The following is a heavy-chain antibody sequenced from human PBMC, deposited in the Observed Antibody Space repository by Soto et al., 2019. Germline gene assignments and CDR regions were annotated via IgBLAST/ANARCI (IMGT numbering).Heavy chain of an antibody. CDR1: GYDFTTYG. Sequence: QVHLVQSGAEVKKPGASVKVSCKGSGYDFTTYGITWVRQAPGQGLEWMAWISAHNGNTDYAQKLQGRVTVTRDTSTSTAYMELRSLRSDDTAVYYCATGRYGDYWGQGAVVTVSS. V-gene: IGHV1-18*01. CDR2: ISAHNGNT. J-gene: IGHJ4*02. D-gene: IGHD1-1*01. CDR3: ATGRYGDY.